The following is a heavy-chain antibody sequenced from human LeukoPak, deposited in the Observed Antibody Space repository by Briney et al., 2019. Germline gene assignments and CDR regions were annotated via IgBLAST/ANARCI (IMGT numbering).Heavy chain of an antibody. V-gene: IGHV4-39*07. D-gene: IGHD3-10*01. J-gene: IGHJ5*02. CDR3: ARVTMVGGFDP. CDR2: IFYRGST. Sequence: SETLSLTCTVSDGSINTPNYYWGWIRQPPGKGLEWIGNIFYRGSTYYGPSLKSRVTISLDTSKNQFSLKLSSVTAADTAVYYCARVTMVGGFDPWGQGTLVTVSS. CDR1: DGSINTPNYY.